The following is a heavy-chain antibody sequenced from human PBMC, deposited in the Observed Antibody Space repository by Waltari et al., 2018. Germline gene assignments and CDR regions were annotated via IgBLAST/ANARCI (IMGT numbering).Heavy chain of an antibody. Sequence: QVQLVQSGAEVKKPGASVKVSCKASGYTFTSYGISWVRQAPGQGLEWMGWISAYNGNTNYAQNLQGRVTMTTDTSTSTAYMELRSLRSDDTAVYYCARGEIRTVTTSNYYYYGMDVWGQGTTVTVSS. V-gene: IGHV1-18*01. CDR3: ARGEIRTVTTSNYYYYGMDV. J-gene: IGHJ6*02. CDR1: GYTFTSYG. D-gene: IGHD4-17*01. CDR2: ISAYNGNT.